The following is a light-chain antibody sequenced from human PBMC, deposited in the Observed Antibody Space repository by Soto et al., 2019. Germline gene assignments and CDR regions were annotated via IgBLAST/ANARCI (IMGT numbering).Light chain of an antibody. CDR1: SSNIGSNT. CDR2: SNN. Sequence: QSVLTQSPSASGTPGQRVTISCSGSSSNIGSNTVNWYQQLPGTAPKLLIYSNNQRPSGVPDRFSVSKSGTSASLAISGLQSEDEADYYCAALDDILNDYVFGTGTKLTVL. V-gene: IGLV1-44*01. CDR3: AALDDILNDYV. J-gene: IGLJ1*01.